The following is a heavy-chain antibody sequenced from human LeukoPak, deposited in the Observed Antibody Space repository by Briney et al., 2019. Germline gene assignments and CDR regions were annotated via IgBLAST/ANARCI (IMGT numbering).Heavy chain of an antibody. CDR2: ISGTGGTT. CDR1: GFTFSSYG. J-gene: IGHJ1*01. CDR3: ARDARFTYFAEYFQH. D-gene: IGHD2/OR15-2a*01. V-gene: IGHV3-23*01. Sequence: PGGTLRLSCAASGFTFSSYGMSWVRQAPGKGLEWVSAISGTGGTTYYADSVKGRFTISRDNSKNTLYLQMNSLRAEDTAVYYCARDARFTYFAEYFQHWGQGTLVTVSS.